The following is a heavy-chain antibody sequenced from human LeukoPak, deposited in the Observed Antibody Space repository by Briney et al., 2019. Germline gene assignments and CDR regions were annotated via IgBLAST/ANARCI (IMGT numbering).Heavy chain of an antibody. CDR2: ISSSSSYI. J-gene: IGHJ4*02. D-gene: IGHD4-17*01. CDR3: ARDRNGDQPYDY. V-gene: IGHV3-21*04. Sequence: PGGSLRLSCAASGFTFSSYSMNWVRQAPGKGLEWVSSISSSSSYIYYADSVKGRFTISRDNAKNSLYLQMNSLRAEDTAVYYCARDRNGDQPYDYWGQGTLVTVSS. CDR1: GFTFSSYS.